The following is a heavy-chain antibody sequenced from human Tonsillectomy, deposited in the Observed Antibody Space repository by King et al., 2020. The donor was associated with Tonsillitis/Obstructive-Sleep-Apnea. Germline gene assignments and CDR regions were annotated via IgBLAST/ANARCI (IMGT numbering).Heavy chain of an antibody. J-gene: IGHJ3*02. CDR3: ARSRYYYDSSGSLDI. CDR2: IYSGGST. D-gene: IGHD3-22*01. Sequence: QLVQSGGGLVQPGGSLRLSCAASGFTVSSNYMSWVRQAPGKGLEWVSVIYSGGSTYYADSVKGRFTISRDNSKNTLYLQMNSLRAEDTAVYYCARSRYYYDSSGSLDIWGQGTMVTISS. V-gene: IGHV3-66*01. CDR1: GFTVSSNY.